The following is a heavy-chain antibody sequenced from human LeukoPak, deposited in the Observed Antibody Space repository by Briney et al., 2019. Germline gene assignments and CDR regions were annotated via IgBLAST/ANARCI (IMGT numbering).Heavy chain of an antibody. V-gene: IGHV3-9*01. CDR2: ISWNSGRI. Sequence: GGSLRLSCAASGFTFDDYAIHWVRQAPGKGLEWVSGISWNSGRIGYADSVKGRFTISRDNAKNSLYLQMNSLRAEDTALYYCAKDIGRNYYSYMDVWGKGTTVTVSS. D-gene: IGHD2/OR15-2a*01. J-gene: IGHJ6*03. CDR1: GFTFDDYA. CDR3: AKDIGRNYYSYMDV.